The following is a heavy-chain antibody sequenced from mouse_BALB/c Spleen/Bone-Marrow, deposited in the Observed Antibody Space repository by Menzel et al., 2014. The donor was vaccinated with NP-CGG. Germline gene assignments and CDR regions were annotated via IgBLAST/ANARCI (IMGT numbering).Heavy chain of an antibody. CDR3: ARGGGRYFDY. Sequence: EVQLQQSGPELVKPGASVKMSCKASGYTFTSYILHWVKQKPGQGLEWIGYINPYNDGTKYNEKFKGKATLTSDKFSSATYMERGSLTSEDSAVYYCARGGGRYFDYWGQGTTLTVSS. CDR1: GYTFTSYI. J-gene: IGHJ2*01. CDR2: INPYNDGT. V-gene: IGHV1-14*01.